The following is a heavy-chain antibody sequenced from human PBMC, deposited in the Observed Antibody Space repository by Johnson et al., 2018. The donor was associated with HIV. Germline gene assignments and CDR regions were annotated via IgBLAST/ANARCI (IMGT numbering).Heavy chain of an antibody. D-gene: IGHD1-26*01. V-gene: IGHV3-30*02. J-gene: IGHJ3*02. CDR2: IRYDGTNK. CDR1: GFTFSSFG. CDR3: AKDSQWELPDAFDI. Sequence: QVQLVESGVGVVQPGGSLRLSCAASGFTFSSFGMHWVRQAPGKGLEWVAFIRYDGTNKYSADSVKGRFSISRDDSKSTLYLQMSSLRGEDTAVYYCAKDSQWELPDAFDIWGQGTMVTVSS.